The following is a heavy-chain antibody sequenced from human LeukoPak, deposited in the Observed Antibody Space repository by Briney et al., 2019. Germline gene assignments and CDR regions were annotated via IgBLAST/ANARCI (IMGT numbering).Heavy chain of an antibody. Sequence: GGSLRLSCVASGFTVSSNYMTWVRQAPGKGLEWVSVIYSGGNTFYADSVKGRFTISRDNSKNTLYLQMNSLRGEDTAIYYCARDDAATVFDYWGQGTLVTVSS. D-gene: IGHD2-2*01. CDR3: ARDDAATVFDY. CDR1: GFTVSSNY. CDR2: IYSGGNT. J-gene: IGHJ4*02. V-gene: IGHV3-66*02.